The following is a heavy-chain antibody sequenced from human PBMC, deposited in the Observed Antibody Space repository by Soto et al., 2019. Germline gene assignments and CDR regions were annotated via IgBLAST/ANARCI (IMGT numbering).Heavy chain of an antibody. CDR2: IYYSGST. CDR3: ASRVDDGITGTTLDY. D-gene: IGHD1-7*01. V-gene: IGHV4-31*03. J-gene: IGHJ4*02. Sequence: QVQLQESGPGLVKPSQTLSLTCTVSGGSISSGGYYWSWLRQHPGKGLEWIGYIYYSGSTYYNPSLKSRVTISLDTSKNQFSLKLSSVTAADTAVYYCASRVDDGITGTTLDYWGQGTLVTVSS. CDR1: GGSISSGGYY.